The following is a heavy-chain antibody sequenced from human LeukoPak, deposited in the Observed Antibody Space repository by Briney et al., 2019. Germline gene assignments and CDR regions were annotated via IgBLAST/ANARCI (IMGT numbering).Heavy chain of an antibody. J-gene: IGHJ6*02. Sequence: PGGSLRLSCAASGFTFSSYGMHWVRQAPGKGLEWVAVISYDGSNKYYADSVKGRFTISRDNSKNTLYLQMNSLRAEDTAVYYCAKDVWLQPIYYYYYGMDVWGQGTTVTVSS. CDR3: AKDVWLQPIYYYYYGMDV. V-gene: IGHV3-30*18. CDR1: GFTFSSYG. D-gene: IGHD5-24*01. CDR2: ISYDGSNK.